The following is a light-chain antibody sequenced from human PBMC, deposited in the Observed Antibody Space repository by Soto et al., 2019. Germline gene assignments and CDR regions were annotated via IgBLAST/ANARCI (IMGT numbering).Light chain of an antibody. CDR2: GAS. CDR1: QSFSTSY. CDR3: QQYGNFPLT. J-gene: IGKJ4*01. V-gene: IGKV3-20*01. Sequence: EIGLTQSPDTLSLSAGERATLSWRASQSFSTSYLAWYQQKHGQAPRLLIYGASSRATGIPDRFSGSGYGTDFNLTISRLETEDFAVYYCQQYGNFPLTFGGGTKVDIK.